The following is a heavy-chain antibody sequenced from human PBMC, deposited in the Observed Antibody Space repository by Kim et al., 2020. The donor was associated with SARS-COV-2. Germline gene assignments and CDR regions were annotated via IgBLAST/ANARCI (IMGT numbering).Heavy chain of an antibody. CDR3: ARVNLRSYGATPVYGMDV. V-gene: IGHV1-2*02. CDR2: INPNSGGT. D-gene: IGHD1-26*01. J-gene: IGHJ6*02. Sequence: ASVKVSCKASGYTFTGYYMHWVRQAPGQGLEWMGWINPNSGGTNYAQKFQGRVTMTRDTSISTAYMELSRLRSDDTAVYYCARVNLRSYGATPVYGMDVWGQGTTVTVSS. CDR1: GYTFTGYY.